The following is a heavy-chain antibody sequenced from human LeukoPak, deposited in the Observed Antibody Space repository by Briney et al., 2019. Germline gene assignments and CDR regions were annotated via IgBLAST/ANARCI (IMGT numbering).Heavy chain of an antibody. J-gene: IGHJ6*02. CDR1: GFTFSSYA. V-gene: IGHV3-23*01. D-gene: IGHD3-10*01. Sequence: GSLRLSCAASGFTFSSYAMSWVRQAPGKGLEWVSAISGSGGSTYYADSVKGRFTISRDNSKNTLYLQMNSLRAEDTAVYYCAKATEKWFGEEAVLLGRDYYYGMDVWGQGTTVTVSS. CDR2: ISGSGGST. CDR3: AKATEKWFGEEAVLLGRDYYYGMDV.